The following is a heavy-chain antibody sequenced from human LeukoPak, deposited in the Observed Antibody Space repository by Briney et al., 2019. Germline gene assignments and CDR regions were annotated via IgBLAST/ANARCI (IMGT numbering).Heavy chain of an antibody. CDR3: AREGRLQPKAVGY. V-gene: IGHV1-2*06. J-gene: IGHJ4*02. CDR1: GYTFTGYY. D-gene: IGHD4-11*01. CDR2: INPNSGGT. Sequence: GASVKVSCKAPGYTFTGYYMHWVRQAPGQGLEWMGRINPNSGGTNYAQKFQGRVTMTRDTSISTAYMELSRLRSDDTAVYYCAREGRLQPKAVGYWGQGTLVTVSS.